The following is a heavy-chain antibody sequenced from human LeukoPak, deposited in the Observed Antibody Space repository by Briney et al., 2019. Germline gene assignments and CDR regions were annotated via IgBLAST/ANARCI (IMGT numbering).Heavy chain of an antibody. CDR1: GFTVSSNY. D-gene: IGHD3-3*01. CDR2: TYSGGST. CDR3: ARVKAYDFWSGYFDY. V-gene: IGHV3-53*01. Sequence: PGGSLRLSCAASGFTVSSNYMSWVRQAPGKGLEWVSVTYSGGSTYYADSVKGRFTISRDNSKNTLYLQMNSLRAEDTAVYYCARVKAYDFWSGYFDYWGQGTLVTVSS. J-gene: IGHJ4*02.